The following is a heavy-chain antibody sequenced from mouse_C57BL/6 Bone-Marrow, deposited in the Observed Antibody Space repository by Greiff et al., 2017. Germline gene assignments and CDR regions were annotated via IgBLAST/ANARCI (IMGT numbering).Heavy chain of an antibody. D-gene: IGHD1-1*01. Sequence: QVQLQQSGPELVKPGASVKLSCKASGYTFTSYDINWVKQRPGQGLEWIGWIYPRDGSTKYNEKFKGKATLTVDTSSSTAYMELHSLTSEDSAVDFCARWNNYCGSSYHWYFDVWGTGTTVTVSS. CDR3: ARWNNYCGSSYHWYFDV. CDR2: IYPRDGST. J-gene: IGHJ1*03. V-gene: IGHV1-85*01. CDR1: GYTFTSYD.